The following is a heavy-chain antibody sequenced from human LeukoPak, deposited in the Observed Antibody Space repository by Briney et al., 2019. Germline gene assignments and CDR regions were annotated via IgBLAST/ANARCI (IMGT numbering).Heavy chain of an antibody. J-gene: IGHJ3*02. CDR3: ARGPPLITMIVVVRDAFDI. CDR2: TNHSGST. CDR1: GGSFSGYY. Sequence: SETLSLTCAVYGGSFSGYYWSWIRQPPGKGLEWIGETNHSGSTNYNPSLKSRVTISVDTSKNQFSLKLSSVTAADTAVYYCARGPPLITMIVVVRDAFDIWGQGTMVTVSS. V-gene: IGHV4-34*01. D-gene: IGHD3-22*01.